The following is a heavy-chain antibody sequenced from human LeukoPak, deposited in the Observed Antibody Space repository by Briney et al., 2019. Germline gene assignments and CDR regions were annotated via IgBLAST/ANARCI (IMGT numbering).Heavy chain of an antibody. CDR1: GFTFSSYS. CDR2: ISSSSSYI. V-gene: IGHV3-21*01. J-gene: IGHJ2*01. CDR3: ARGLEYYVSVNYWYFDL. Sequence: GGSLRLSCAASGFTFSSYSMNWVRQAPGKGLEWVSSISSSSSYIYYADSVKGRFTISRDNAKNSLYLQMNGLRAEDTAVYYCARGLEYYVSVNYWYFDLWGRGALVTVSS. D-gene: IGHD3-22*01.